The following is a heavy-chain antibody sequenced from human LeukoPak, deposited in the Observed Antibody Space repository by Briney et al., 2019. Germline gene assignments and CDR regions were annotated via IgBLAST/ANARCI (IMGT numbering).Heavy chain of an antibody. CDR2: IKSKTDGGTT. Sequence: PGGSLRLSCAASGFTFGNAWMSWVRQAPGKGLEWVGRIKSKTDGGTTDYAAPVKGRFTISRDDSKNTLYLQMNSLKTEDTAVYYCTTGTYDSSGYQFDYWGQGTLVTVSS. D-gene: IGHD3-22*01. CDR3: TTGTYDSSGYQFDY. J-gene: IGHJ4*02. V-gene: IGHV3-15*01. CDR1: GFTFGNAW.